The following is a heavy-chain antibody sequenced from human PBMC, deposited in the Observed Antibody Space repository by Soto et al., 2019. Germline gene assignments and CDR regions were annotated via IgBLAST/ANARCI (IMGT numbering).Heavy chain of an antibody. V-gene: IGHV1-69*01. J-gene: IGHJ6*02. CDR3: ERPDEGGYSSNHHYYCALDV. Sequence: QVQLVQSGAEVKKPGSSVKVSCKASGGTFRSYSISWVRQAPGQGLEWMGGIIPIFDITNYAQKFQGRVTITADESTSTAYMELSSLGSDDTAVYYCERPDEGGYSSNHHYYCALDVWGQGTTVTV. D-gene: IGHD3-22*01. CDR2: IIPIFDIT. CDR1: GGTFRSYS.